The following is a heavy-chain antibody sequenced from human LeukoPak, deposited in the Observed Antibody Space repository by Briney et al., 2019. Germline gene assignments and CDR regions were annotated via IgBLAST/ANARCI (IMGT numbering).Heavy chain of an antibody. J-gene: IGHJ4*02. CDR2: ISYDGSNK. Sequence: GGSLRLSCAASGFTFSSYAMHWVRQAPGKGLEWVAVISYDGSNKYYADSVKGRFTISRDNSVNTLYLQMNSLRADDTSVYYCARGAVAGYIPFDYWGQGTLVTVSS. V-gene: IGHV3-30-3*01. CDR1: GFTFSSYA. D-gene: IGHD6-19*01. CDR3: ARGAVAGYIPFDY.